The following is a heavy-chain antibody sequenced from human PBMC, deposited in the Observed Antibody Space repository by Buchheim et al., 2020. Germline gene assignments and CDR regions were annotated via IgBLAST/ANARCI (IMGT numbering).Heavy chain of an antibody. Sequence: QVRLQQWGAGLLKPSETLSPTCAVYGGSFSVYYWTWIRQPPGKGLEWIGEISHGGSTNYNPSLKSRVAISLDASENQFSLRLTSVTAADTAVYYCARFFRDGFGAYWGQGT. J-gene: IGHJ4*02. CDR3: ARFFRDGFGAY. CDR1: GGSFSVYY. CDR2: ISHGGST. V-gene: IGHV4-34*02. D-gene: IGHD5-24*01.